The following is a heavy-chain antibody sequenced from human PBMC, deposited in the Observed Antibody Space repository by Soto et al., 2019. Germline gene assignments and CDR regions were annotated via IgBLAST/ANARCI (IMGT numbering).Heavy chain of an antibody. Sequence: EVQLLESGGGLVQPGGSLRLSCAASGFTFSSYAMRWVRRAPGKGLEWVSAISGSGGSTYSADSVKGRFTISRDNSKNTLYLQMNSLRAEDTAVYYCARRGSGSYYDYWGQGTLGTVSS. CDR1: GFTFSSYA. D-gene: IGHD1-26*01. CDR2: ISGSGGST. J-gene: IGHJ4*02. V-gene: IGHV3-23*01. CDR3: ARRGSGSYYDY.